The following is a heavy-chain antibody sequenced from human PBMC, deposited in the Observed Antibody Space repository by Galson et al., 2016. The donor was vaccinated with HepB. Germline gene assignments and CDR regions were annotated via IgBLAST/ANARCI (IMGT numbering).Heavy chain of an antibody. V-gene: IGHV3-30-3*01. J-gene: IGHJ4*02. CDR1: GFSFRSHA. D-gene: IGHD1-26*01. Sequence: SLRLSCAASGFSFRSHAMHWVRQAPGKGLEWVAVISHDGNNKYHADSVKGRFTISRDNSKNTVYLQMNSLRADDTAVYYCARDMYTGSYIIDYWGQGTLVTVSS. CDR2: ISHDGNNK. CDR3: ARDMYTGSYIIDY.